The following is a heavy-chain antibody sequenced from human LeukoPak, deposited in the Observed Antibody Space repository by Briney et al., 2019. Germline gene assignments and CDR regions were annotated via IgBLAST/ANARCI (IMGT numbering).Heavy chain of an antibody. D-gene: IGHD3-9*01. Sequence: SQTLSLTCAVSGSSISSGGYSWSWIRQPPGKGLECIGYIYQSGSTYYNPSLKSRVTISPDRSKNQFSLKLSPVTAADTAVYYCARGGRYFDWPYFDYWGQGTLVTVSS. CDR3: ARGGRYFDWPYFDY. CDR1: GSSISSGGYS. V-gene: IGHV4-30-2*01. CDR2: IYQSGST. J-gene: IGHJ4*02.